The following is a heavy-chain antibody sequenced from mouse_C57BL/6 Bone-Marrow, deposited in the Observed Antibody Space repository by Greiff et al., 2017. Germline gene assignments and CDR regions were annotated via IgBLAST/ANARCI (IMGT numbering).Heavy chain of an antibody. V-gene: IGHV1-59*01. Sequence: QVQLQQPGAELVRPGTSVKLSCKASGYTFTSYWMHWVKQRPGQGLEWIGVIDPSDSYTNYNQKFKGKATLTVDTSSSTAYMQLSSLTSEDSAVYYCAREEYSFAYWGQGTLVTVSA. CDR1: GYTFTSYW. D-gene: IGHD5-1*01. J-gene: IGHJ3*01. CDR2: IDPSDSYT. CDR3: AREEYSFAY.